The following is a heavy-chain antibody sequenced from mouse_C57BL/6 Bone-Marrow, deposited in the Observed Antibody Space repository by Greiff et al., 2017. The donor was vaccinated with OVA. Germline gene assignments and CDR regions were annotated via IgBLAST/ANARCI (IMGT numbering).Heavy chain of an antibody. V-gene: IGHV1-15*01. CDR3: TRNYGSSSAMDY. CDR1: GYTFTDYE. CDR2: IDPETGGT. Sequence: VQLQQSGAELVRPGASVTLSCKASGYTFTDYEMHWVKQTPVHGLEWIGAIDPETGGTAYNQKFKGKAILTADKSSSTAYMGLRSLTSEDSAVYYCTRNYGSSSAMDYWGQGTSVTVSS. D-gene: IGHD1-1*01. J-gene: IGHJ4*01.